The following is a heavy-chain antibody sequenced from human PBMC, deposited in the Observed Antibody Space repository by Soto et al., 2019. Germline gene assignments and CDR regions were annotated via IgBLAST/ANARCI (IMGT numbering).Heavy chain of an antibody. CDR2: IYYSGST. Sequence: PSETLSLTCTVSGGSISNYCWSWIRQPPGKGLEWVAYIYYSGSTNYNPSLKSRVTISVDTSKNQFSLKLSSVTAADTAVYYCARGGTPGYYDSSGYYHYWGQGTLVTVSS. CDR1: GGSISNYC. J-gene: IGHJ4*02. V-gene: IGHV4-59*01. D-gene: IGHD3-22*01. CDR3: ARGGTPGYYDSSGYYHY.